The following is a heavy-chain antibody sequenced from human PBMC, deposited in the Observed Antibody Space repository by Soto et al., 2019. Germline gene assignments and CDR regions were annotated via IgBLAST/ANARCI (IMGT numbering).Heavy chain of an antibody. V-gene: IGHV4-59*01. D-gene: IGHD6-13*01. J-gene: IGHJ6*03. CDR1: GGSISSYY. CDR2: IYYSGST. CDR3: ARSAAGTYYYYYMDV. Sequence: SETLSLTCTVSGGSISSYYWSWIRQPPGKGLEWIGYIYYSGSTNYNPSLKSRVTISVDTSKNQFSLKLSSVTAADTAVYYCARSAAGTYYYYYMDVWGKGTTVTVSS.